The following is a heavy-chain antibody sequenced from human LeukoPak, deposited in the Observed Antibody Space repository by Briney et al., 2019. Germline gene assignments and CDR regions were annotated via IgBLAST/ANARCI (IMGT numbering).Heavy chain of an antibody. CDR1: GYSFTDHW. Sequence: GESLKISCKASGYSFTDHWIGWVRQMPGKGLEWRGIIYPGDSDTRYSPSFQGQVTISADKSISTAYLQWSTLQDPDTAMYYCARGDNSGWYFFDYWGQGNLVTVSS. J-gene: IGHJ4*02. CDR2: IYPGDSDT. D-gene: IGHD6-19*01. CDR3: ARGDNSGWYFFDY. V-gene: IGHV5-51*01.